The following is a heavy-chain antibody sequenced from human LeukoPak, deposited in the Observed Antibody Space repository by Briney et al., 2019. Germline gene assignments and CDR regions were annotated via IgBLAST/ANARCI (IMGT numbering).Heavy chain of an antibody. V-gene: IGHV3-48*03. Sequence: QPGGSLRLSCAASGFGLRVFEIHCLRQAPEKALECVSYINCCSNTILYAHSVKGRFNISRHNTKHSLHLQMTPLRADHAAVYHCGRGSLDAYDFWGQGTMVTVS. CDR1: GFGLRVFE. CDR2: INCCSNTI. D-gene: IGHD2-15*01. CDR3: GRGSLDAYDF. J-gene: IGHJ4*02.